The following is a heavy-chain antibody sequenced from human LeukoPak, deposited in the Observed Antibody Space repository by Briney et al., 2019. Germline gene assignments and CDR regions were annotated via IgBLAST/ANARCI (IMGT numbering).Heavy chain of an antibody. D-gene: IGHD3-22*01. CDR3: ARAGYYYDSSGYYLGY. CDR1: GGTFSSYA. Sequence: ASVNVSCKASGGTFSSYAISWVRQAPGQGLEWMGGIIPIFGTANYAQKFQGRVTITADESTSTAYMELSSLRSEDTAVYYCARAGYYYDSSGYYLGYWGQGTLVTVSS. CDR2: IIPIFGTA. J-gene: IGHJ4*02. V-gene: IGHV1-69*13.